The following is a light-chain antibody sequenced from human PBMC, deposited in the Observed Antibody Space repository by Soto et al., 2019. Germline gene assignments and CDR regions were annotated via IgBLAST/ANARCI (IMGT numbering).Light chain of an antibody. CDR1: LSVGSS. CDR2: GAS. Sequence: EIVMTQSPATLSVSPGERATLSCRASLSVGSSLAWYQRKPGQAPRLLIYGASTRATGIPATFSGSGSGTEFTLTISSLQSEDFAVYYCQQYGSSPPFGQGTRLEIK. J-gene: IGKJ5*01. V-gene: IGKV3-15*01. CDR3: QQYGSSPP.